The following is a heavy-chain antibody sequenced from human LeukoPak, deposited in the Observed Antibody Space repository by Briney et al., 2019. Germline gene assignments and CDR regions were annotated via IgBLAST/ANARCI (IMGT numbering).Heavy chain of an antibody. CDR2: INPSGGST. Sequence: GASVKVPCKASGYTFTSYYMHWVRQAPGQGLEWMGIINPSGGSTSYAQKLQGRVTMTTDTSTSTAYMELRSLRSDDTAVYYCARDRYGDTGGWFDPWGQGTLVTVSS. CDR1: GYTFTSYY. D-gene: IGHD4-17*01. CDR3: ARDRYGDTGGWFDP. V-gene: IGHV1-46*01. J-gene: IGHJ5*02.